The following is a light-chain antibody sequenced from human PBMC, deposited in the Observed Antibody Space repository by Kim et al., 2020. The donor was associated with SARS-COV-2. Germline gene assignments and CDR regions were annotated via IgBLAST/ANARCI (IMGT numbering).Light chain of an antibody. J-gene: IGLJ3*02. Sequence: GQRITISCSGSSPAIGRNTVTWYQQFPGTPPKLLIYSNTQRPSRVPDRFSGSKSGTSASLAISELQSEDEADYYCASWDDSLSGWVFGGGTQLTVL. CDR3: ASWDDSLSGWV. CDR1: SPAIGRNT. V-gene: IGLV1-44*01. CDR2: SNT.